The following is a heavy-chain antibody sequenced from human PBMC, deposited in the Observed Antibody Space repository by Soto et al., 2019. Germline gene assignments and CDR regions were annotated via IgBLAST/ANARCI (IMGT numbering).Heavy chain of an antibody. Sequence: GGSLRLSCAASGFTFSDYYMSWIRQAPGKGLEWVSYISSSGSTIYYADSVKGRFIISRDNAKNSLYLQMNSLRAEDTAVYYCARDPGIAARWYYYGMDVWGQGTTVTVSS. CDR2: ISSSGSTI. CDR1: GFTFSDYY. J-gene: IGHJ6*02. CDR3: ARDPGIAARWYYYGMDV. D-gene: IGHD6-6*01. V-gene: IGHV3-11*01.